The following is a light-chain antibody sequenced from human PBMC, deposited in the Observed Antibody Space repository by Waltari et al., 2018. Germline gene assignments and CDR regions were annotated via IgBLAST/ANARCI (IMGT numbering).Light chain of an antibody. CDR3: CSYAGTYTWL. CDR2: DVS. CDR1: TSDVGGSNY. J-gene: IGLJ3*02. V-gene: IGLV2-11*01. Sequence: QSALTQPRSVSGSPGQSVTISCTGPTSDVGGSNYVSWYQPLPGKAPTVVIYDVSRRPSGVPDRFTGSRSGNTATLTISGLQAEDEADYHCCSYAGTYTWLFGGGTKLTVL.